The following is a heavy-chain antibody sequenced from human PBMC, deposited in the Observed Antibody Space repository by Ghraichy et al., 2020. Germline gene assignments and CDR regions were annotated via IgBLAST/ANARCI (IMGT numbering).Heavy chain of an antibody. Sequence: SETLSLTCTVSGGSISSYYWSWIRQPAGKGLEWIGRIYTSGSTNYNPSLKSRVTMSVDTSKNQFSLKLSSVTAADTAVYYCALTGIVATISGYAEPYYFDYWGQGTLVTVSS. D-gene: IGHD5-12*01. CDR2: IYTSGST. V-gene: IGHV4-4*07. CDR3: ALTGIVATISGYAEPYYFDY. CDR1: GGSISSYY. J-gene: IGHJ4*02.